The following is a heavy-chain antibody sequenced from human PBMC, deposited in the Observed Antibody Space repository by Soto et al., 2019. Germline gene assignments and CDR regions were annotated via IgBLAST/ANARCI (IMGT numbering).Heavy chain of an antibody. D-gene: IGHD3-16*01. CDR3: ARSTLMRVFDY. CDR1: GGSISSSSYY. V-gene: IGHV4-39*07. CDR2: IYYSGST. Sequence: PSETLSLTCTVSGGSISSSSYYWGWIRQPPGKGLEWIGSIYYSGSTNYNPSLKSRVTISVDTSKNQFSLKLSSVTAADTAVYYCARSTLMRVFDYWGQGTLVTVSS. J-gene: IGHJ4*02.